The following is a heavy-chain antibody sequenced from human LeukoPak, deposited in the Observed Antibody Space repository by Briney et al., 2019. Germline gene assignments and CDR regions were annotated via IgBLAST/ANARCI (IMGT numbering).Heavy chain of an antibody. CDR1: GYSISSGYY. J-gene: IGHJ4*02. CDR3: ARKNVVVVAATLLNYFDY. CDR2: IYHSGST. D-gene: IGHD2-15*01. V-gene: IGHV4-38-2*02. Sequence: SETLSLTCTVSGYSISSGYYWGWIRQPPGKGLEWIGSIYHSGSTYYNPSLKSRVTISVDTSKNQFSLKLSSVTAADTAVYYCARKNVVVVAATLLNYFDYGGQGTLVTVSS.